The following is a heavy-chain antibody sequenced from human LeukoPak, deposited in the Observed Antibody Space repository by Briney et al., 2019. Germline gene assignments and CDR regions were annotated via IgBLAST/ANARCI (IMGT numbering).Heavy chain of an antibody. CDR2: INSDWSST. CDR3: ASGRGYSYGSHI. Sequence: GGSLRLSCAASGFTFSSYWMHWVRQPPGKGLVWVSRINSDWSSTSYADSVKGRFTISRDNAKNTLYLQMNSLRAEDTAVYYCASGRGYSYGSHIWGQGTLVTVSS. CDR1: GFTFSSYW. V-gene: IGHV3-74*01. D-gene: IGHD5-18*01. J-gene: IGHJ4*02.